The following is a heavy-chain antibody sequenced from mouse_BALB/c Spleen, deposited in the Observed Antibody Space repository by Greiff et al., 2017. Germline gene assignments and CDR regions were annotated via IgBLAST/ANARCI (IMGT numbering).Heavy chain of an antibody. V-gene: IGHV1-4*01. D-gene: IGHD3-2*01. CDR1: GYTFTSYT. CDR3: ARWETARATFDY. Sequence: LVESGAELARPGASVKMSCKASGYTFTSYTMHWVKQRPGQGLEWIGYINPSSGYTNYNQKFKDKATLTADKSSSTAYMQLSSLTSEDSAVYYCARWETARATFDYWGQGTTLTVSS. J-gene: IGHJ2*01. CDR2: INPSSGYT.